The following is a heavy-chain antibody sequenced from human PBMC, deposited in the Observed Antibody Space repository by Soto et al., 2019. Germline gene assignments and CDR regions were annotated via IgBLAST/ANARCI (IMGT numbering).Heavy chain of an antibody. Sequence: ASVKVSCKASGYTFTSYAMHWVRQAPGQRLEWMGWINAGNGNTKYSQKFQGRVTITRDTSASTAYMELSSLRSEDTAVYYCARDAPPLFDWLFRQTNWLDPWGQGTLVTVSS. CDR3: ARDAPPLFDWLFRQTNWLDP. CDR2: INAGNGNT. D-gene: IGHD3-9*01. CDR1: GYTFTSYA. J-gene: IGHJ5*02. V-gene: IGHV1-3*01.